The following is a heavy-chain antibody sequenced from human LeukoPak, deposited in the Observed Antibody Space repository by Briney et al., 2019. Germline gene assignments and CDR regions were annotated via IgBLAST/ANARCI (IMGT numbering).Heavy chain of an antibody. CDR2: INPNSGGT. D-gene: IGHD6-6*01. Sequence: ASVKVSCKASGYTFTGYYMHWVRQAPGQGLEWMGWINPNSGGTNYAQKFQGRVTMTRDTSISTAYMELSRLRSDDTAVYYCAMFSSIAARPFDYWGQGTLVTAAS. J-gene: IGHJ4*02. CDR1: GYTFTGYY. V-gene: IGHV1-2*02. CDR3: AMFSSIAARPFDY.